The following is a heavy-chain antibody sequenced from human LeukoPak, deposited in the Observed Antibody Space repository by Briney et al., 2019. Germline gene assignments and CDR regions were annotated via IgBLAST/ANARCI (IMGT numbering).Heavy chain of an antibody. CDR2: IWYDGSNK. D-gene: IGHD2-8*01. Sequence: GGSLRLSCAASGFTFSSYAMHWVRQAPGKGLEWVAVIWYDGSNKYYADSVKGRFTISRDNSKNTLYLQMNTLRAEDTAVYYCARDPGGVVYFDYWGQGTLVTVSS. J-gene: IGHJ4*02. V-gene: IGHV3-33*08. CDR1: GFTFSSYA. CDR3: ARDPGGVVYFDY.